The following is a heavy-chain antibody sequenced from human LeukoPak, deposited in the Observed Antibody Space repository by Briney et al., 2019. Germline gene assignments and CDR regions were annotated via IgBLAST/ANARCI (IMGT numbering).Heavy chain of an antibody. J-gene: IGHJ4*02. CDR3: AREVVVTAIRFDY. V-gene: IGHV3-33*01. Sequence: GGSLRLSCAASGFTFSSYGMHWVRQAPGKGLEWVAVIWYDGSNKYYADSVKGRFTISRDNAKNSLYLQMSSLRAEDTAVYYCAREVVVTAIRFDYWGQGTLVTVSS. D-gene: IGHD2-21*02. CDR2: IWYDGSNK. CDR1: GFTFSSYG.